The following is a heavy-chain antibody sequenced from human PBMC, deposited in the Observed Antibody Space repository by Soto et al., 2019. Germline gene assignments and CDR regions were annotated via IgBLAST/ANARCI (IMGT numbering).Heavy chain of an antibody. Sequence: EVQVVESGGGLAQPGGSLRLSCITSGFTFTTYWMSWVRQAPGKGLEWVANIRQDGGAQYYVDSVKGRFTISRDKAKNSVYLQMDSLRAEDTAVYFCVRGGHGSGSYLGSDWGQGTLVTVSS. CDR1: GFTFTTYW. CDR3: VRGGHGSGSYLGSD. V-gene: IGHV3-7*03. J-gene: IGHJ4*02. D-gene: IGHD3-10*01. CDR2: IRQDGGAQ.